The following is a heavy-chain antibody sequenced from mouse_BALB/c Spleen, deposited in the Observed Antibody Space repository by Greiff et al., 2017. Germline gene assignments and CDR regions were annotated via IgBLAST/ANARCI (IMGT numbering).Heavy chain of an antibody. CDR3: ARDVGLPYAMDY. CDR2: IYPGDGDT. D-gene: IGHD2-4*01. CDR1: GYAFSSYW. Sequence: VQLQQSGAELVRPGSSVKISCKASGYAFSSYWMNWVKQRPGQGLEWIGQIYPGDGDTNYNGKFKGKATLTADKSSSTAYMQLSSLTSEDSAVYFCARDVGLPYAMDYWGQGTSVTVSS. V-gene: IGHV1-80*01. J-gene: IGHJ4*01.